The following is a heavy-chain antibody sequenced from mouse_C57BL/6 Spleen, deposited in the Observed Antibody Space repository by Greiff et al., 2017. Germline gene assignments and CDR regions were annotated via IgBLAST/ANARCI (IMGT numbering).Heavy chain of an antibody. J-gene: IGHJ1*03. D-gene: IGHD2-13*01. CDR3: ARHPRCDEGYFDV. CDR1: GFSLTSYG. Sequence: VQLQESGPGLVAPSQSLSITCPVSGFSLTSYGVHWVRQPPGKGLEWLVVIWSDGSTTYNSALKSRLSISKDNSKSQVCLKMNSLQTDDTAMYYCARHPRCDEGYFDVWGTGTTVTVSS. CDR2: IWSDGST. V-gene: IGHV2-6-1*01.